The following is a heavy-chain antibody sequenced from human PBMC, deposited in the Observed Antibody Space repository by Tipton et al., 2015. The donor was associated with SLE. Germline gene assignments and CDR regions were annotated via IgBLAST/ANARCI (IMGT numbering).Heavy chain of an antibody. CDR3: ASRTPDSRSWLRH. D-gene: IGHD6-13*01. J-gene: IGHJ4*02. CDR2: IIHSGVT. CDR1: GESFNGYF. V-gene: IGHV4-34*12. Sequence: TLSLTCAVYGESFNGYFWTWIRQPPGKGLEWIAEIIHSGVTNYNPSLKSRVTISVDTSKNQFSLKLSSVTAADTAVYYCASRTPDSRSWLRHWGQGTLVIVSA.